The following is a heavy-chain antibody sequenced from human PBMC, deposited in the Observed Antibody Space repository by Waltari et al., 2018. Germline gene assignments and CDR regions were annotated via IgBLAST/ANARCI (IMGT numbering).Heavy chain of an antibody. J-gene: IGHJ4*02. CDR2: IYTSGST. V-gene: IGHV4-4*07. Sequence: QVQLQESGPGLVKPSETLSHTCTVSGGSISSYYWSWIRPPAGKGLEWIGRIYTSGSTNYNPSLKSRVTMSVDTSKNQFSLKLSSVTAADTAVYYCARGRYDFWSGYYHVFDYWGQGTLVTVSS. D-gene: IGHD3-3*01. CDR1: GGSISSYY. CDR3: ARGRYDFWSGYYHVFDY.